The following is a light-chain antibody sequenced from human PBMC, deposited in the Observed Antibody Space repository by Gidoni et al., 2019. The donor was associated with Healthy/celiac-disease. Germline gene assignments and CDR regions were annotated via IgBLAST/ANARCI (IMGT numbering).Light chain of an antibody. CDR2: AAS. J-gene: IGKJ1*01. CDR1: QGISNY. CDR3: QKYNSAWT. Sequence: DIQMTQSPSSLSASVGDRVTITCRASQGISNYLAWYQQKPGKVPKLLIYAASTFQSGVPSRFSGSGSGTDFTLTISSLQPEDVATYYCQKYNSAWTFXQXTKVEIK. V-gene: IGKV1-27*01.